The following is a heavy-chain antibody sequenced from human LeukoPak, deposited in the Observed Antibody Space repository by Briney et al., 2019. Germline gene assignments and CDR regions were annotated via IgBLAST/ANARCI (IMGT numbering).Heavy chain of an antibody. J-gene: IGHJ4*02. V-gene: IGHV4-4*07. CDR2: IYTSGST. D-gene: IGHD3-9*01. CDR1: GGSISSYY. CDR3: ARATYYDILTGYSTYFDY. Sequence: SETLSLTCTVSGGSISSYYWSWIRQPAGKGLEWIGRIYTSGSTNYNPSLKSRVTISVDTSKNQFSLKLSSVTAADTAVYYCARATYYDILTGYSTYFDYWGQGTLVTVSS.